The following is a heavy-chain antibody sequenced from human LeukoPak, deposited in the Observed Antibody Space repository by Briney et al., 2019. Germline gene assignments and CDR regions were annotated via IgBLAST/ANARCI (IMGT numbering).Heavy chain of an antibody. V-gene: IGHV3-21*01. J-gene: IGHJ4*02. CDR2: ISSSSSYI. Sequence: GGSLRLSCAASGFTFSSYSMNGVRQAPGKGLEWVSSISSSSSYIYYADSVKGRFTISRDNAKNSLYLQMNGLRAEDTAVYYCARSHGYSSSYFDYWGQGTLVTVSS. CDR1: GFTFSSYS. CDR3: ARSHGYSSSYFDY. D-gene: IGHD6-13*01.